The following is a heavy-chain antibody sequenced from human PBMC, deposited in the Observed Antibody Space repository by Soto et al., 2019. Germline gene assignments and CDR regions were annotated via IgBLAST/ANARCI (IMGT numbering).Heavy chain of an antibody. CDR3: TRDDDHCDSVRRYGGAMDV. CDR1: GFSVNSKY. CDR2: IQSGGST. V-gene: IGHV3-66*01. Sequence: GGSMRLSCAASGFSVNSKYMSRVRQAPGKGLEWVSLIQSGGSTYYAGSVKGRFTISRDFSENTLFLQMNSLRVEDTAVYYCTRDDDHCDSVRRYGGAMDVWGQGTTVTVSS. D-gene: IGHD3-22*01. J-gene: IGHJ6*02.